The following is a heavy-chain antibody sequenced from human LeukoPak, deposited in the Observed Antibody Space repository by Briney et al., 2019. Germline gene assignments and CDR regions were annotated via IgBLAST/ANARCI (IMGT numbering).Heavy chain of an antibody. D-gene: IGHD3-22*01. J-gene: IGHJ4*02. CDR2: IKSKTDGGTT. CDR1: GFTFSNAW. V-gene: IGHV3-15*01. CDR3: TTRITMIVVAEN. Sequence: GGSLRLSCAASGFTFSNAWMSWVRQAPGKGLEWVGRIKSKTDGGTTDYAAPVKGRFTISRDDSKNTLYLQMNSLKTEDTAVYYCTTRITMIVVAENWGQGTPVTVSS.